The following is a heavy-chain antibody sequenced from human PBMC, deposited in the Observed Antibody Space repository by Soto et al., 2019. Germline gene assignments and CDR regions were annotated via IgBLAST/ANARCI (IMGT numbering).Heavy chain of an antibody. CDR3: ARQGSNSSRRLSWFDP. CDR2: MHYSGAT. D-gene: IGHD3-16*01. V-gene: IGHV4-39*01. CDR1: GGSSSSSTYS. Sequence: SETLSLTCTASGGSSSSSTYSWGWIRQPPGKGLEWIGSMHYSGATYYNPSLKSRVSISVDTSKSQFSLKLTFVTAADTAVYFCARQGSNSSRRLSWFDPWGQGTLVTVSS. J-gene: IGHJ5*02.